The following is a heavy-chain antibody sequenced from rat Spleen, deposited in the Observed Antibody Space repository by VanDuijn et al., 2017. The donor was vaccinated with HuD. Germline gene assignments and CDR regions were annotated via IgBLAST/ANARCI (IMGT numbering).Heavy chain of an antibody. V-gene: IGHV5S10*01. D-gene: IGHD1-6*01. Sequence: EVQLVESGGGLVQPGNSLKLSCSASGFTFSDYYMAWVRQAPKKGLEWVASISYEGSSTYYRDSVKGRFTISRDNAKSTLYLQMDSLRSEDTATYYCATRGILRITTQGFAYWGQGTLVTVSS. CDR2: ISYEGSST. CDR3: ATRGILRITTQGFAY. J-gene: IGHJ3*01. CDR1: GFTFSDYY.